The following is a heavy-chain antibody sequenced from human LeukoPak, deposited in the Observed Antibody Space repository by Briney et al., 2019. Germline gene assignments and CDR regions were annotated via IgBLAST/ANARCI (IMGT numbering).Heavy chain of an antibody. J-gene: IGHJ4*02. Sequence: GGSLKLSCAASGFTFSGSAMHWVRQASGKGLEWVGRIRSKANSYATAYAASVKGRFTISRDDSKNTAYLQMNSLKTEDTAVYYCTRLGMVRGVITIDYWGQGTLVTVSS. CDR2: IRSKANSYAT. V-gene: IGHV3-73*01. CDR3: TRLGMVRGVITIDY. CDR1: GFTFSGSA. D-gene: IGHD3-10*01.